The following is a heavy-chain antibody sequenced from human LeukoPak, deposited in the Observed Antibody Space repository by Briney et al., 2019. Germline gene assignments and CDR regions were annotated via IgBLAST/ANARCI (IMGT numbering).Heavy chain of an antibody. CDR3: AKGLNLYDAFDI. J-gene: IGHJ3*02. CDR1: GFTFDDHA. V-gene: IGHV3-9*03. Sequence: GRSLRLSCAASGFTFDDHAMHWARQAPGKGLEWVSGISWNSGSIGYADSVKGRFTISRDNAKNSLYLQMNSLRAEDMALYYCAKGLNLYDAFDIWGQGTMVTVSS. CDR2: ISWNSGSI. D-gene: IGHD1-14*01.